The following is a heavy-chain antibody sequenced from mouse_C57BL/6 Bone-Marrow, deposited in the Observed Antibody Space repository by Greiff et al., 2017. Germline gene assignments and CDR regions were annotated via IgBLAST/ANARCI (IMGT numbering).Heavy chain of an antibody. CDR2: IHPTGGST. CDR1: GYTFTSYW. CDR3: AMRDYYYGSSEGYFDV. V-gene: IGHV1-64*01. J-gene: IGHJ1*03. Sequence: VQLQQPGAELVKPGASVKLSCTASGYTFTSYWMHWVKQRPGQGLEWIGMIHPTGGSTNYNEKFKSKATLTVDKSSSTAYMQLSSLTSEDSAVXYCAMRDYYYGSSEGYFDVWGTGTTVTGPS. D-gene: IGHD1-1*01.